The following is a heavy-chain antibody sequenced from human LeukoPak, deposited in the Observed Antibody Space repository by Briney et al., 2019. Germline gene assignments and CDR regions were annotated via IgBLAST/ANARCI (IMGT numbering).Heavy chain of an antibody. V-gene: IGHV3-30*18. CDR1: GFTFTSYG. D-gene: IGHD4-23*01. CDR2: ISYDGSNK. CDR3: AKEGQKTVVTRHFDF. Sequence: PGGSLRLSCAASGFTFTSYGMHWVRQAPGKGLEWVAVISYDGSNKYYADSVKGRFTISRDNSKNTLYLQMNSLRPEDTAVYYCAKEGQKTVVTRHFDFWGQGTLVTVSS. J-gene: IGHJ4*02.